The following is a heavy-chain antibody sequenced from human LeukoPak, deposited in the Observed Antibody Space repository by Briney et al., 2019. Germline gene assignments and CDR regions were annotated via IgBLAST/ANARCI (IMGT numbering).Heavy chain of an antibody. CDR3: ARHSRGSPIDD. CDR1: GFTFKSYW. Sequence: PGGSLRLSCAASGFTFKSYWMSWVRQAPEKGPEWLANIRQDGSDKQYVDSVKGRFTISRDNAKNSLYLQMNSLSAEDTAVYYCARHSRGSPIDDWGQGTLVTVSS. V-gene: IGHV3-7*01. D-gene: IGHD2-15*01. CDR2: IRQDGSDK. J-gene: IGHJ4*02.